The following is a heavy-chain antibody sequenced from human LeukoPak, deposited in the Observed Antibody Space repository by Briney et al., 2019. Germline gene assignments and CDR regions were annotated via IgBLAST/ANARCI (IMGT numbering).Heavy chain of an antibody. CDR1: GFTLSNYG. CDR2: TDTSGVIT. J-gene: IGHJ4*02. CDR3: AKGDTGVIRRYYLDS. Sequence: GGSLRLSCAASGFTLSNYGMNWVRQAPGKGLEWVSVTDTSGVITYYTDSVKGRFTLSRDNSKNTLNLQMDILRVEDTAVYYCAKGDTGVIRRYYLDSWGQGTLVTVSS. D-gene: IGHD5-18*01. V-gene: IGHV3-23*05.